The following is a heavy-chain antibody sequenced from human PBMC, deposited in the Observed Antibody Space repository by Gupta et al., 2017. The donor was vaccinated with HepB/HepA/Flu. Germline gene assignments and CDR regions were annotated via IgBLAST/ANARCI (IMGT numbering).Heavy chain of an antibody. J-gene: IGHJ5*02. CDR2: IKSMTDGETT. CDR3: WGYET. V-gene: IGHV3-15*05. Sequence: EVQLVESGGGLVEPGGSLRLSCETSGFPFSEAYMHWGRQAPGKGLEWVGLIKSMTDGETTNYGAPVKGRFSISRDDAKTTAYIQMNSLKTEDTGVYYCWGYETWGQGTMVTVSS. CDR1: GFPFSEAY. D-gene: IGHD3-16*01.